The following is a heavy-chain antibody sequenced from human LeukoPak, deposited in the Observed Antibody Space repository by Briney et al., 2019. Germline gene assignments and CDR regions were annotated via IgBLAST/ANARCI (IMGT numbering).Heavy chain of an antibody. V-gene: IGHV3-74*01. D-gene: IGHD3-10*01. CDR1: GFTFRSYW. CDR2: INSDGSST. Sequence: GSLRLSCAPSGFTFRSYWMHWVRQAPGKGLVWVSRINSDGSSTSYADSVKGRFTISRDNAKNTLYLQMNSLRAEDTAVYHCARDRGGSAFDILGQGTMVTVSS. CDR3: ARDRGGSAFDI. J-gene: IGHJ3*02.